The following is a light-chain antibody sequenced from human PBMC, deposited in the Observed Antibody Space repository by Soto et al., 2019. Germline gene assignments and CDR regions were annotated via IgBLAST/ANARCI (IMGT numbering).Light chain of an antibody. CDR1: QSISSY. Sequence: DIQMTQSPSSLSASVGDRVTITCRASQSISSYLNWYQQKPGKAPKLLIYAASSLQSGVPSRFSGSGSGTDFTLTISSLQPEDFATYYCQQSYSTTITFGQVTRLEI. V-gene: IGKV1-39*01. CDR2: AAS. J-gene: IGKJ5*01. CDR3: QQSYSTTIT.